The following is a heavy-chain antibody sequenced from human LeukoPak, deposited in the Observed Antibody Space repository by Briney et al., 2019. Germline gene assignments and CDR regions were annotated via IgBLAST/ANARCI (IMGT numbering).Heavy chain of an antibody. CDR3: ARVATGSYDWFDP. Sequence: GRSLRLSCAASGFTFSSYGMHWVRQAPGKGLEWVAVIWYDGSNKYYADSVKGRFTIPRDNSKNTLYLQMNSLRAEDTAVYFCARVATGSYDWFDPWGQGTLVTVSS. J-gene: IGHJ5*02. CDR1: GFTFSSYG. V-gene: IGHV3-33*01. D-gene: IGHD3-10*01. CDR2: IWYDGSNK.